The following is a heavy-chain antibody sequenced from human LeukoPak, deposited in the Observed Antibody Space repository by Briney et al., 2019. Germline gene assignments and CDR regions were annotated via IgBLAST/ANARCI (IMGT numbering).Heavy chain of an antibody. D-gene: IGHD6-19*01. CDR1: GFTFSNYG. CDR3: AKDRSMAVAGRYYYYYYMDV. J-gene: IGHJ6*03. V-gene: IGHV3-30*18. CDR2: ISYDGSNK. Sequence: GGSLRFSCATSGFTFSNYGMHWVRQAPGKGLEWVAVISYDGSNKYYADSVKGRFTISRDNSKNTLYLQMNSLRAEDTAVYYCAKDRSMAVAGRYYYYYYMDVWGKGTTVTVSS.